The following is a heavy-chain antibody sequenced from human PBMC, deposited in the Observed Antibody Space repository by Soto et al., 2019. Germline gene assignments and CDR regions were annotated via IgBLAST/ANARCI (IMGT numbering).Heavy chain of an antibody. J-gene: IGHJ4*02. Sequence: GESLKISCKGSLYSFAGYLITWVRQKPGKGLEWMGRIDPTDSQTYYSPSFRGHVTISVTKSITTVFLQWSSLRASDTAMYYCARQIYDSDTGPNFRYYFDSWGKGTPVTVSS. D-gene: IGHD3-22*01. CDR1: LYSFAGYL. CDR3: ARQIYDSDTGPNFRYYFDS. CDR2: IDPTDSQT. V-gene: IGHV5-10-1*01.